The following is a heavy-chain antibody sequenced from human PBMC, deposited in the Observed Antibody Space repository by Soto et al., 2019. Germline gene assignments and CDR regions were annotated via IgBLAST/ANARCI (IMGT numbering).Heavy chain of an antibody. J-gene: IGHJ4*02. CDR3: AGAPTTNIVGALDS. CDR2: IYYSGST. V-gene: IGHV4-59*01. CDR1: GGSISSYY. D-gene: IGHD1-26*01. Sequence: SETLSLTCTVSGGSISSYYWSWIRQPPGKGLEWIGYIYYSGSTNYNPSLKSRVTISVDTSKNQFSLKLSSVTAADTAAYYCAGAPTTNIVGALDSWGQGTLVTVSS.